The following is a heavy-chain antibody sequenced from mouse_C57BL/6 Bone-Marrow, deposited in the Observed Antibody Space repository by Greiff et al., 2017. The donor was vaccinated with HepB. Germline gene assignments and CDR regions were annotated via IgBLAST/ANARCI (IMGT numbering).Heavy chain of an antibody. Sequence: EVKLMESGGGLVQPGGSLKLSCAASGFTFSDYYMYWVRQTLEKRLEWVAYISNGGGSTYYPDTVKGRFTISRDNAKNTLYLQMSRLKSEDTAMYYCARAYSGTMDYWGQGTSVTVSS. J-gene: IGHJ4*01. CDR2: ISNGGGST. CDR3: ARAYSGTMDY. CDR1: GFTFSDYY. D-gene: IGHD1-1*02. V-gene: IGHV5-12*01.